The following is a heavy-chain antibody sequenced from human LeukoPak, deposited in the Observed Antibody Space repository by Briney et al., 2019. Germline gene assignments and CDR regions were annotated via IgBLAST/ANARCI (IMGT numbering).Heavy chain of an antibody. J-gene: IGHJ3*02. D-gene: IGHD4-11*01. CDR2: ISSSSSYI. V-gene: IGHV3-21*01. CDR3: ARGYNNYGYVFDI. Sequence: PGGSLRLSCAASGFTFSSYSMNWVRQAPGKGLEWVSSISSSSSYIYYADSVKGRFTISRDNAKNSLYLQMNSLTAEDTAVYYCARGYNNYGYVFDIWGQGTVVTVSS. CDR1: GFTFSSYS.